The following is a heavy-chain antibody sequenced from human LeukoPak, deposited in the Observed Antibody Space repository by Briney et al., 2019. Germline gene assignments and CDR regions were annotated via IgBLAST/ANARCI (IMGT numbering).Heavy chain of an antibody. CDR2: IRYDGSNK. CDR1: GFTFSSYG. Sequence: GGSLRLSCAASGFTFSSYGMHWVRQAPGKGLEWVAFIRYDGSNKYYADSVKGRFTISRDNSKNTLYLQMNSLRAEDTAVYYCAKESVVEREASFPDAFDIWGQGTMVTVSS. CDR3: AKESVVEREASFPDAFDI. J-gene: IGHJ3*02. V-gene: IGHV3-30*02. D-gene: IGHD3-16*02.